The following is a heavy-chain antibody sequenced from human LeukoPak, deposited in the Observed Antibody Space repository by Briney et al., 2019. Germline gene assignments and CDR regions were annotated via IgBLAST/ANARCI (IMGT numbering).Heavy chain of an antibody. D-gene: IGHD6-19*01. CDR1: GGSIRSSYYY. J-gene: IGHJ6*02. CDR3: ARDWSSGWSYGMDV. Sequence: PSETLSLTCTVSGGSIRSSYYYWGWIRQPPGKGLEWVSSISGSGGNTYYADSVKGRFTISRDNAKNSLYLQMNSLRAEDTAVYYCARDWSSGWSYGMDVWGQGTTVTVSS. V-gene: IGHV3-11*01. CDR2: ISGSGGNT.